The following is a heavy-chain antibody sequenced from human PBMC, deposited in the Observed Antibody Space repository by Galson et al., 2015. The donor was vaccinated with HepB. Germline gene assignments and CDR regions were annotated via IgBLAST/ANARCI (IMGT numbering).Heavy chain of an antibody. V-gene: IGHV6-1*01. CDR1: GDSVSSNSAS. D-gene: IGHD6-19*01. CDR2: TYFMSKWHN. Sequence: CAISGDSVSSNSASWNWVRQSPSRGLEWLGRTYFMSKWHNDYAVSLKTRITIIEDTSKNQFSLQLSSVTPDDTAVYYCARAPNFKSGWPNYYSYYYGMDVWGQGTTVTVSS. CDR3: ARAPNFKSGWPNYYSYYYGMDV. J-gene: IGHJ6*02.